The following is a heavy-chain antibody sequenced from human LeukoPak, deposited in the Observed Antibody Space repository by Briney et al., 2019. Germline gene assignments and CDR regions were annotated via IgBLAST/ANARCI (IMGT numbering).Heavy chain of an antibody. CDR2: IYYSGST. D-gene: IGHD1-26*01. CDR1: GGSISSSSYY. CDR3: ARGGGSYYSDFDN. Sequence: SETLSLTCTVSGGSISSSSYYWGWLRPRPGKGLEWIGSIYYSGSTYYNPSLKSRVTISVDTSKIQFSLNLSSVTAADTALYSCARGGGSYYSDFDNWGQGTMVT. V-gene: IGHV4-39*07. J-gene: IGHJ4*02.